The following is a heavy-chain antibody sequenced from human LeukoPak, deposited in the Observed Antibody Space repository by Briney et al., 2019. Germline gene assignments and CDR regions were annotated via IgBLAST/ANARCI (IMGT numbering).Heavy chain of an antibody. CDR1: GYTFTSYD. CDR2: MNPNCGNT. J-gene: IGHJ6*03. V-gene: IGHV1-8*01. Sequence: ASVKVSCKASGYTFTSYDINWVRQATGQGLEWMGWMNPNCGNTGYAQKFQGRVTMTRNTSISTAYMELSSLRSEDTAVYYCASSAMGYSYDTGYMDVWGKGTTVTVSS. D-gene: IGHD5-18*01. CDR3: ASSAMGYSYDTGYMDV.